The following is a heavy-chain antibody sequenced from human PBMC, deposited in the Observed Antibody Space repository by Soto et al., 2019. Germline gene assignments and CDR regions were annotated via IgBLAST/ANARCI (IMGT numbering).Heavy chain of an antibody. V-gene: IGHV1-46*01. D-gene: IGHD3-22*01. Sequence: ASVKVSCKASGYTFTNYYMHWVRQAPGQGLEWMAITNPSVGSTTYAQKFQGRVTMTRDTSTSTVYMELSSLRSEDAAMYYCAREPDFYDSSGYLDYWGQGTLVTVSS. J-gene: IGHJ4*02. CDR3: AREPDFYDSSGYLDY. CDR2: TNPSVGST. CDR1: GYTFTNYY.